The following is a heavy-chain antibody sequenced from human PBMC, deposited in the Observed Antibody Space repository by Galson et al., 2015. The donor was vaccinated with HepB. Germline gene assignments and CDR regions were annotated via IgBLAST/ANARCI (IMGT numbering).Heavy chain of an antibody. CDR3: ARDKRNQLLDNDAFDI. J-gene: IGHJ3*02. D-gene: IGHD2-2*01. Sequence: SLRLSCAASGFTFSSYSMNWVRQAPGKGLEWVSYISSSSSTIYYADSVKGRFTISRDNAKNSLYLQMNSLRAEDTAVYYCARDKRNQLLDNDAFDIWGQGTMVTVSS. CDR2: ISSSSSTI. CDR1: GFTFSSYS. V-gene: IGHV3-48*01.